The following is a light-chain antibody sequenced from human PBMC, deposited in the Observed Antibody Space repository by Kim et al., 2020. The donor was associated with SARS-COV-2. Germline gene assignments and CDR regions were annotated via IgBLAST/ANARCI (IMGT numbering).Light chain of an antibody. CDR3: TSYTSSSTWV. CDR1: SDVGGYDR. CDR2: EVS. Sequence: QSALTQPPSVSGSPGQSVTISCTGTSDVGGYDRVSWYQQPPGTAPKLMIYEVSNRPSGVPDRFSGSKSGNTASLTIAGLQPEDEAEYYCTSYTSSSTWVFGGGTKVTVL. J-gene: IGLJ3*02. V-gene: IGLV2-18*02.